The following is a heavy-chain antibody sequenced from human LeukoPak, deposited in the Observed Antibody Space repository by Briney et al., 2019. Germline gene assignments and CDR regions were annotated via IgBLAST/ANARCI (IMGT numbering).Heavy chain of an antibody. CDR2: IYYSESS. D-gene: IGHD4-23*01. J-gene: IGHJ6*03. CDR3: ARTNYGGNSIYYYYMDV. V-gene: IGHV4-59*01. Sequence: SETLSLTCTVSYGSISSYYWSWIRQPPGKGVEWIGNIYYSESSNYNPSLKTRVTISADTSKNQFSLKLSSVTAADTAVYFCARTNYGGNSIYYYYMDVWGKGTTVTVSS. CDR1: YGSISSYY.